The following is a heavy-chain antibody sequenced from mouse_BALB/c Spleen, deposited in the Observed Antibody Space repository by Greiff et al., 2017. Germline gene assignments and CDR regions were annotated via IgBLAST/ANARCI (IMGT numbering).Heavy chain of an antibody. CDR1: GYSITSDYA. V-gene: IGHV3-2*02. CDR2: ISYSGST. Sequence: VQLKESGPGLVKPSQSLSLTCTVTGYSITSDYAWIWIRQFPGNKLEWMGYISYSGSTSYNPSLKSRISITRDTSKNQFFLQLNSVTTEDTATYYCARKRDGYYPFAYWGQGTLVTVSA. J-gene: IGHJ3*01. D-gene: IGHD2-3*01. CDR3: ARKRDGYYPFAY.